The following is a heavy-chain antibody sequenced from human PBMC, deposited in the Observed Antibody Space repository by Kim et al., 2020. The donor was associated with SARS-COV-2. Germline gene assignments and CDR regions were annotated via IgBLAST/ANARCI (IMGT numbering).Heavy chain of an antibody. CDR1: GYSFTSYW. V-gene: IGHV5-10-1*01. CDR2: IDPSDSYT. CDR3: ARRPFVGIAAAGIRYQNWFDP. J-gene: IGHJ5*02. D-gene: IGHD6-13*01. Sequence: GESLKISCKGSGYSFTSYWISWVRQMPGKGLEWMGRIDPSDSYTNYSPSFQGHVTISADKSISTAYLQWSSLKASDTAMYYCARRPFVGIAAAGIRYQNWFDPWGQGTLVTVSS.